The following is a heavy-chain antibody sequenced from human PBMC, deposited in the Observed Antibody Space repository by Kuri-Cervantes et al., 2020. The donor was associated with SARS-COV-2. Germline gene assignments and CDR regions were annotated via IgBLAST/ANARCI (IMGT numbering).Heavy chain of an antibody. CDR1: GYTFTSYG. V-gene: IGHV1-18*01. CDR3: ARGGSLPSYYDILTGYYSGYNYYYGMDV. J-gene: IGHJ6*02. CDR2: ISAYNGNT. D-gene: IGHD3-9*01. Sequence: ASVKVSCKASGYTFTSYGISWVRQAPGQGLEWMGWISAYNGNTNYAQKLQGRVTMTTDTSTSTAYMELSSLRSEDTAVYYCARGGSLPSYYDILTGYYSGYNYYYGMDVWGQGTTVTVSS.